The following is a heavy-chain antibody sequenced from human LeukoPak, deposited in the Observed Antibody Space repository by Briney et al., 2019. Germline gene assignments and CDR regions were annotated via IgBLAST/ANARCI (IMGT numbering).Heavy chain of an antibody. D-gene: IGHD6-13*01. V-gene: IGHV4-4*02. J-gene: IGHJ4*02. Sequence: SETLSLTCAVSGGSISSSNWWSWVRQPPGKGLEWIGEIYHSGSTNYNPSLKSRVTISVDKSKNQFSLRLSSVTAADTAVYYCASWKYSCSWKPDYWGQGTLVTVSS. CDR1: GGSISSSNW. CDR2: IYHSGST. CDR3: ASWKYSCSWKPDY.